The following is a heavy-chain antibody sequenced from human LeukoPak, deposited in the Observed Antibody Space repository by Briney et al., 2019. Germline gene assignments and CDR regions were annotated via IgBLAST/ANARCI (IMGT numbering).Heavy chain of an antibody. Sequence: PSETLSLTCTVSGYSISSGYYWGWIRQPPGKGLEWIGRIYHSGSTYYNPSLKSRVTISVDTSKNQFSLKLSSVTAADTGVYYCSQTGVVIIGNWFDPWGQGTLVTVSS. V-gene: IGHV4-38-2*02. D-gene: IGHD3-3*01. CDR1: GYSISSGYY. CDR2: IYHSGST. CDR3: SQTGVVIIGNWFDP. J-gene: IGHJ5*02.